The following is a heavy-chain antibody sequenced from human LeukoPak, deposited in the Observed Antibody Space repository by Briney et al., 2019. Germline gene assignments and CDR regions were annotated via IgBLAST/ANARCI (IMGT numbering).Heavy chain of an antibody. Sequence: ASVKVSCKVSGYTLTELSMHWVRQSPGKGLEWMGGFDPEDGETIYAQKFQGRVTMTEDTSTDTAYMELSSLRSEDTAVYYCATDFSDRRNWYFDLWGRGTLVTVSS. J-gene: IGHJ2*01. CDR1: GYTLTELS. D-gene: IGHD3-10*01. CDR2: FDPEDGET. CDR3: ATDFSDRRNWYFDL. V-gene: IGHV1-24*01.